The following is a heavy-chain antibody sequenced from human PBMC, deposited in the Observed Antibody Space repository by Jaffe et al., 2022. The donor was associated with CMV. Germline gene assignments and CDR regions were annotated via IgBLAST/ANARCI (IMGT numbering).Heavy chain of an antibody. Sequence: QVQLQESGPGLVKPSETLSLTCTVSGGSISSYYWSWIRQPPGKGLEWIGYIYYSGSTNYNPSLKSRVTISVDTSKNQFSLKLSSVTAADTAVYYCASGPATSYYDFWSGYPPHYYYYMDVWGKGTTVTVSS. CDR3: ASGPATSYYDFWSGYPPHYYYYMDV. CDR2: IYYSGST. D-gene: IGHD3-3*01. CDR1: GGSISSYY. J-gene: IGHJ6*03. V-gene: IGHV4-59*08.